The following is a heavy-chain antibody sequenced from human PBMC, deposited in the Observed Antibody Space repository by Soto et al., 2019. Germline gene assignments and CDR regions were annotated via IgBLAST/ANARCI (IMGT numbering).Heavy chain of an antibody. Sequence: EVQLVESGGGLVQPGGSLRLSCAASGFTFSSYSMNWVRQAPGKGLEWVSYISSSSSTIYYAVSVNGRVTICRDNAKNSLYLHMNSLGVEDTSVYYYARDPGYSGYYYLGYYYYYMDVWGKGTTVTVSS. CDR1: GFTFSSYS. D-gene: IGHD5-12*01. V-gene: IGHV3-48*01. CDR3: ARDPGYSGYYYLGYYYYYMDV. CDR2: ISSSSSTI. J-gene: IGHJ6*03.